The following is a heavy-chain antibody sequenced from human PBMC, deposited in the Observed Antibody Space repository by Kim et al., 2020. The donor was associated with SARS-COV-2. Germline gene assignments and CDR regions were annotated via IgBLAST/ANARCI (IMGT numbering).Heavy chain of an antibody. D-gene: IGHD4-17*01. V-gene: IGHV4-59*13. CDR3: ARGLMTTVTVFDY. Sequence: SETLSLTCTVSGGSISSYYWNWIRQPPGKGLEWIGYIYYSGSTNYDPSLEGRVTISVDTSKNQFSLKLSSVTAADTAVYYCARGLMTTVTVFDYWGQGTLVTVSS. CDR2: IYYSGST. J-gene: IGHJ4*02. CDR1: GGSISSYY.